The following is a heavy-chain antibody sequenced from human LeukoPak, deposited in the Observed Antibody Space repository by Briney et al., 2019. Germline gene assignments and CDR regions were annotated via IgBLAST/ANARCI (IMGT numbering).Heavy chain of an antibody. CDR3: ARARITIFGVVPDAFDI. CDR2: ISYSSGTI. V-gene: IGHV3-11*04. D-gene: IGHD3-3*01. Sequence: GGSLRLSCAASGFTLSDYYMSWVRQAPGKGLEWISQISYSSGTIHYADSVKGRFTISRDNAKNSLYLQMNSLRAEDTAVYYCARARITIFGVVPDAFDIWGQGTMVTVSS. CDR1: GFTLSDYY. J-gene: IGHJ3*02.